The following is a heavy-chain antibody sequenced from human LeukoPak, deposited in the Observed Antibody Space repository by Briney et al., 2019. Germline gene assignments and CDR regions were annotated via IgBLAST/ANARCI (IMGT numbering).Heavy chain of an antibody. D-gene: IGHD2-2*01. V-gene: IGHV4-4*07. J-gene: IGHJ3*02. CDR2: IYTSGST. Sequence: SETLSLTCTVSGGSISSYYWSWIRQPAGKGLEWIGRIYTSGSTNYNPSPKSRVTMSVDTSKNQFSLKLSSVTAADTAVYYCARDSGPDIVVVPAASTDAFDIWGQGTMVTVSS. CDR1: GGSISSYY. CDR3: ARDSGPDIVVVPAASTDAFDI.